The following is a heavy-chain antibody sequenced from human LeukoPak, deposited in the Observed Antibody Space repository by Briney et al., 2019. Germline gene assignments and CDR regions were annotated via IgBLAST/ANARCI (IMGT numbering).Heavy chain of an antibody. Sequence: GGSLRLSCAASGFTFSSYGMHWVRQAPGKGLEWVAVIWYDGSNKYYADSVKGRFTISRDNSKNTLYLQMNSLRAEDTAVYYCARPDSSGYYYAGIDYWGQGTLVTVSS. CDR1: GFTFSSYG. CDR3: ARPDSSGYYYAGIDY. J-gene: IGHJ4*02. CDR2: IWYDGSNK. V-gene: IGHV3-33*01. D-gene: IGHD3-22*01.